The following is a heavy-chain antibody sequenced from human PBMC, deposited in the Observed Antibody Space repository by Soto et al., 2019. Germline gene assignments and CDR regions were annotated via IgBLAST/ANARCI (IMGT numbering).Heavy chain of an antibody. D-gene: IGHD2-2*01. CDR2: IFSSDDK. CDR3: ALIKDCSRTDCYLASFDP. Sequence: SGPTLVNPTQTLTLTCSFSGFSLTTHGVGVSWIRQPPGKALEWLAHIFSSDDKSYSTSLRSRLTISKDTSRSQVVLTMTNLDPMDSATYYCALIKDCSRTDCYLASFDPWCQGTLVTVSS. J-gene: IGHJ5*02. CDR1: GFSLTTHGVG. V-gene: IGHV2-26*01.